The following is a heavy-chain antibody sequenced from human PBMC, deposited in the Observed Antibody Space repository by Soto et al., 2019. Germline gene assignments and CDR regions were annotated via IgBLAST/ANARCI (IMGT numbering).Heavy chain of an antibody. CDR2: IIPIFGTA. D-gene: IGHD2-15*01. Sequence: QVQLVQSGAEVKKPGSSVKVSCKDSGGTFSSYAISWVRQAPGQGLEWMGGIIPIFGTANYAQKFQGRVTITADESTSTAYMELSSLRSEDTAVYYCARDLLRYCSGGSCYGGNWFDPWGQGTLVTVSS. V-gene: IGHV1-69*01. CDR1: GGTFSSYA. J-gene: IGHJ5*02. CDR3: ARDLLRYCSGGSCYGGNWFDP.